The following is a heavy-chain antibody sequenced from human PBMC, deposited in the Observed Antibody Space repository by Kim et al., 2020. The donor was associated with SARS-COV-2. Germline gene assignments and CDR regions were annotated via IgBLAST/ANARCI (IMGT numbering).Heavy chain of an antibody. CDR1: GYTFISYG. V-gene: IGHV1-18*04. D-gene: IGHD3-9*01. Sequence: ASVKVSCKALGYTFISYGISWVRQAPGQGLEWMGWISAYNGNTNYAQKFQGRVTVTTDTSTSTAYMELRSLRFDDTAVYYCARRGLGNWYFDLWGRGTLVTVSS. J-gene: IGHJ2*01. CDR3: ARRGLGNWYFDL. CDR2: ISAYNGNT.